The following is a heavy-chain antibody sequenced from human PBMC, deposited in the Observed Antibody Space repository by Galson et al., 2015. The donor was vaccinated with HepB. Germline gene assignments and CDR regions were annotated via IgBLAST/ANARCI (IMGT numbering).Heavy chain of an antibody. D-gene: IGHD6-19*01. CDR3: AKSTYYNSGWYEDY. CDR1: GFPFGSYS. CDR2: ISSSSSTI. J-gene: IGHJ4*01. V-gene: IGHV3-48*02. Sequence: SLRLSCAASGFPFGSYSMNWVRQAPGRGLEWVSYISSSSSTIYYAASVKGRFTISRDNAKNSLYLQMNNLKDEDTAVYYWAKSTYYNSGWYEDYWGHGTLVTVSS.